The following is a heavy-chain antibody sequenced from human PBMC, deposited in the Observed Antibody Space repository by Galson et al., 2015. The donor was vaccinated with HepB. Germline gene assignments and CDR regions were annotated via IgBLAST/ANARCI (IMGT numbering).Heavy chain of an antibody. CDR2: IIPIFGTA. CDR1: GGTFSSYA. D-gene: IGHD4-23*01. V-gene: IGHV1-69*13. Sequence: SVKVSCKASGGTFSSYAISWVRRAPGQGLEWMGGIIPIFGTANYAQKFQGRVTITADESTSTAYMELSSLRSEDTAVYYCARAGVADYGGNQANDYWGQGTLVTVSS. CDR3: ARAGVADYGGNQANDY. J-gene: IGHJ4*02.